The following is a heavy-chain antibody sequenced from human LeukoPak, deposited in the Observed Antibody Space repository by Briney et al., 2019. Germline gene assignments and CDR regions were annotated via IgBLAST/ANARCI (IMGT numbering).Heavy chain of an antibody. CDR2: IYHSGST. V-gene: IGHV4-38-2*02. CDR1: GQSFSSGYY. J-gene: IGHJ3*02. CDR3: VNGPDAFDI. Sequence: PSETLSLTCTVSGQSFSSGYYWGWTRQPPGKGLEWIGTIYHSGSTYYNPSLKSRVTISVDTSKNQFSLKLSSVTAADTAVYYCVNGPDAFDIWGQGTLVIVSS.